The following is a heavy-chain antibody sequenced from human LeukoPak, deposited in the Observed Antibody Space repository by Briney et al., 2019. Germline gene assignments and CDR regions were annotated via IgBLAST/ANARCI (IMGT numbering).Heavy chain of an antibody. CDR1: GYTFTSYA. D-gene: IGHD3-16*01. J-gene: IGHJ6*03. Sequence: GASVKVSCKASGYTFTSYAMNWVRQAPGQGLEWMGWINTNTGNPTYAQGFTGRFVFSLDTSVSTAYLQISSLKAEDTAVYYCAKSYDYVWGTNYYYYYYMDVWGKGTTVTVSS. CDR3: AKSYDYVWGTNYYYYYYMDV. CDR2: INTNTGNP. V-gene: IGHV7-4-1*02.